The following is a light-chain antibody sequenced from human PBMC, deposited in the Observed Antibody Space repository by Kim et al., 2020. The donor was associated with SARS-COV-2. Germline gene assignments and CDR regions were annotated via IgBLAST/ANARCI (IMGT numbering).Light chain of an antibody. CDR3: SSYTSSDTGV. J-gene: IGLJ2*01. CDR1: SSDIGTYNY. V-gene: IGLV2-14*03. Sequence: QSALTQPPSASGSPGQSITISCTGTSSDIGTYNYVSWYQQHPGKVPKLIIFDVSNRPSGVSNRFSGSKSGNMASLTISGLQAEDEADYYCSSYTSSDTGVFGGGTQLTVL. CDR2: DVS.